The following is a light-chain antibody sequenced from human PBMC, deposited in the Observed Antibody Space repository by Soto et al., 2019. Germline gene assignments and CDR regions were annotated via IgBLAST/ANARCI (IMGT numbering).Light chain of an antibody. V-gene: IGKV1-5*01. Sequence: DIQMTPSPSTLSASVVDRVTITCRASQSISGWLAWYQQKPGKAPKLLIYDVSSLESGVPSRFSGSGSGTEFTLAISSLQPDDFATYYCQQYNSYPWTFGQGTKVDIK. CDR2: DVS. CDR1: QSISGW. CDR3: QQYNSYPWT. J-gene: IGKJ1*01.